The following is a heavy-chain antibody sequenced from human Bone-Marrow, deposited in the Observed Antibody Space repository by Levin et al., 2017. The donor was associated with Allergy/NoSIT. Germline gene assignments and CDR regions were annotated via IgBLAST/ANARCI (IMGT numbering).Heavy chain of an antibody. J-gene: IGHJ5*02. V-gene: IGHV4-39*07. CDR2: IYYSGST. CDR3: ARDGRYYDFWSGYLNWFDL. CDR1: GGSISSSSYY. D-gene: IGHD3-3*01. Sequence: SETLSLTCTVSGGSISSSSYYWGWIRQPPGKGLEWIGSIYYSGSTYYNPSLKSRVTISVDTSKNQFSLKLSSVTAADTAVYYCARDGRYYDFWSGYLNWFDLWGQGTLVTVSS.